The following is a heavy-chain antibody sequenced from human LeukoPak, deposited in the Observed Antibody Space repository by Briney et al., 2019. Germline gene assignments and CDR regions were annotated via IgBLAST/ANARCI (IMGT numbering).Heavy chain of an antibody. Sequence: SETLSLTCTVSGGSISSYYWSWIRQPPGKGLEWIGYIYYSGSTNYNPSLKSRVTISVDTSKNQFSLKLSSVTAADTAVYYCASLGRYSSSIYYFDYWGQGTLVTVSS. CDR3: ASLGRYSSSIYYFDY. V-gene: IGHV4-59*01. D-gene: IGHD6-6*01. J-gene: IGHJ4*02. CDR1: GGSISSYY. CDR2: IYYSGST.